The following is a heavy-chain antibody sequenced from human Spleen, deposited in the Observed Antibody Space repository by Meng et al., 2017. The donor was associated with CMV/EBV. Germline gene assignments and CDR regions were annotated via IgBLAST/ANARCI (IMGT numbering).Heavy chain of an antibody. CDR1: GGSVSSGSYY. Sequence: SGGSVSSGSYYWSWIRQPPGKGLEWIGYIYYSGSTNYNPSLKSRVTISVDTAKNQFSLKLSSVTAADTAVYYCARVGSYSLSWYFDYWGQGTLVTVSS. D-gene: IGHD1-26*01. CDR2: IYYSGST. CDR3: ARVGSYSLSWYFDY. J-gene: IGHJ4*02. V-gene: IGHV4-61*01.